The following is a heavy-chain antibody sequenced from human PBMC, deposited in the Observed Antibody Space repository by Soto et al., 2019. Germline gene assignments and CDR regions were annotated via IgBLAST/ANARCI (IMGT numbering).Heavy chain of an antibody. V-gene: IGHV3-30*18. Sequence: VQLLESGGGLVQPGGSLRLTCAASGFTFSSYGMHWVRQAPGKGLEWVAVISYDGSNKYYADSVKGRFTISRDNSKNTLYLQMNSLRAEDTAVYYCAKAPGAVVGATRDYWGQGTLVTVSS. J-gene: IGHJ4*02. CDR2: ISYDGSNK. CDR1: GFTFSSYG. CDR3: AKAPGAVVGATRDY. D-gene: IGHD1-26*01.